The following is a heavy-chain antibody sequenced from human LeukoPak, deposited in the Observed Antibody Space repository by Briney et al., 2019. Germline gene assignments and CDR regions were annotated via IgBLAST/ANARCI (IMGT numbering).Heavy chain of an antibody. D-gene: IGHD1-26*01. CDR3: AAGPWELDF. J-gene: IGHJ4*02. V-gene: IGHV4-4*09. CDR1: GVSINTYY. Sequence: SETLSLTCTVSGVSINTYYASWIRQAPGKGLEFIGFIYNGGNTNYNPSLKSRATISVDTSNNQFSLRLTSVTAAVTAMYYCAAGPWELDFWGQGTLVTVSS. CDR2: IYNGGNT.